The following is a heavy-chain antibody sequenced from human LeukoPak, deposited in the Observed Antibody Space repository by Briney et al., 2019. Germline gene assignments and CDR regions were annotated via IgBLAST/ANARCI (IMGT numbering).Heavy chain of an antibody. V-gene: IGHV3-23*01. CDR1: GFTFSSYG. CDR3: AKDGYGSGGRWFDP. J-gene: IGHJ5*02. D-gene: IGHD3-10*01. CDR2: ISGSGGST. Sequence: PGGSLRLSCAASGFTFSSYGMSWVRQAPGKGLEWVSAISGSGGSTYYADSVKGRFTISRDNSKNTLYLQMNSLRAEDSAVYFCAKDGYGSGGRWFDPWGRGTLVTVSS.